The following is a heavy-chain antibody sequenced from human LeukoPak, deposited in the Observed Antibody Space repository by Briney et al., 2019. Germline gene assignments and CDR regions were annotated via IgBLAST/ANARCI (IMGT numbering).Heavy chain of an antibody. D-gene: IGHD6-19*01. CDR1: GDSVSSKNGA. Sequence: SQTLSLTCAISGDSVSSKNGAWNWIRQSPSRGLEWLGRTYYRSKWYNEYADSVKGRVTISPDTSKNQFSLHVYSVTPEDTAVYYCARDLGTSGWYTFDFWGQGTLVTVSS. V-gene: IGHV6-1*01. CDR3: ARDLGTSGWYTFDF. J-gene: IGHJ5*01. CDR2: TYYRSKWYN.